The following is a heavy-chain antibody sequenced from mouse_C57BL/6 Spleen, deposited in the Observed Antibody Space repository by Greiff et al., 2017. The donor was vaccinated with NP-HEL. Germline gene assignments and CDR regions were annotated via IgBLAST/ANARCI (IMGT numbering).Heavy chain of an antibody. Sequence: VQLQQPGAELVMPGASVKLSCKASGYTFTSYWMHWVKQRPGQGLEWIGEIDPSDSYTNYNQKFKGKSTLTVDKSSSTAYMQLSSLTSEDSAVYYCARGNYYGSLYYFDYWGQGTTLTVSS. CDR2: IDPSDSYT. D-gene: IGHD1-1*01. V-gene: IGHV1-69*01. CDR3: ARGNYYGSLYYFDY. CDR1: GYTFTSYW. J-gene: IGHJ2*01.